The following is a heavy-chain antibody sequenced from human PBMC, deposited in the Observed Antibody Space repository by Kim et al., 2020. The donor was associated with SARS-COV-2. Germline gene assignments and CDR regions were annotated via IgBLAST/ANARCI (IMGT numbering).Heavy chain of an antibody. CDR2: ISSSSSTI. CDR1: GFTFSSYS. Sequence: GGSLRLSCAASGFTFSSYSMNWVRQAPGKGLEWVSYISSSSSTIYYADSVKGRFTISRDNAKNSLYLQMNSLRDEDTAVYYCAREWVTMVRGVIITDGMDVWGQGTTVTVSS. V-gene: IGHV3-48*02. CDR3: AREWVTMVRGVIITDGMDV. J-gene: IGHJ6*02. D-gene: IGHD3-10*01.